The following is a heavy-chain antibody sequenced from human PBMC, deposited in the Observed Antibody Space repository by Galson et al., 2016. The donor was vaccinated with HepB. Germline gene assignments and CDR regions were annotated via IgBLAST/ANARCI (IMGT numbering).Heavy chain of an antibody. D-gene: IGHD3-10*01. CDR1: GFTFSSYT. V-gene: IGHV3-30*04. CDR3: ARHQLVWFGGYFFDN. CDR2: ISYDATKK. J-gene: IGHJ4*02. Sequence: SLRLSCAAAGFTFSSYTLHWVRQAPGKGLEWVAVISYDATKKFYADPVKGRFSISRDNSNNTLSLQMNSLRPVDTAVYFWARHQLVWFGGYFFDNWGQGTLVTVSS.